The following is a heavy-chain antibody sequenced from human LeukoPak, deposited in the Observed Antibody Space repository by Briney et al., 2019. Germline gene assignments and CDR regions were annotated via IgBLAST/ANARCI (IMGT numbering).Heavy chain of an antibody. CDR3: ARDRRNRVYGGNLYYFDY. D-gene: IGHD4-23*01. Sequence: ASVKVSCKASGGTFSSYAISWVRQAPGQGLEWMGGIIPIFGTANYAQKFQGRVTITTDESTSTAYMELGSLRSEDTAVYYCARDRRNRVYGGNLYYFDYWGQGTLVTVSS. CDR2: IIPIFGTA. CDR1: GGTFSSYA. V-gene: IGHV1-69*05. J-gene: IGHJ4*02.